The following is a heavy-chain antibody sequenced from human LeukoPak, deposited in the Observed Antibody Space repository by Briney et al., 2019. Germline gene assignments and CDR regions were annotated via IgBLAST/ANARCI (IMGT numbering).Heavy chain of an antibody. CDR1: GFTVSDTF. CDR2: ILDTGIT. Sequence: PGGSLRLSCAVSGFTVSDTFMTWVRQAPGKGLQWVSVILDTGITTYADSVKGRFSISRDNSKNTVYLKMNSLSVDDTAVYYCVRDKGVGRTERFDSWGRGTLVSVSS. CDR3: VRDKGVGRTERFDS. J-gene: IGHJ4*02. V-gene: IGHV3-53*01. D-gene: IGHD1-26*01.